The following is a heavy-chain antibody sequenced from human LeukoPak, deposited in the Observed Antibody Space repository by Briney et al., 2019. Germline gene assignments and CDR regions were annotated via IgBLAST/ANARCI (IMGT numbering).Heavy chain of an antibody. J-gene: IGHJ3*02. CDR1: GYTFTGYY. D-gene: IGHD6-19*01. CDR3: ARARMAWLDDAFDI. CDR2: INPNRGGT. Sequence: ASVKVSCKASGYTFTGYYMHWVRQAPGQGLEWMGWINPNRGGTNYAQKFQGRVTMTRDTSISTAYMELSRLRSDDTAVYYCARARMAWLDDAFDIWGQGTMVTVSS. V-gene: IGHV1-2*02.